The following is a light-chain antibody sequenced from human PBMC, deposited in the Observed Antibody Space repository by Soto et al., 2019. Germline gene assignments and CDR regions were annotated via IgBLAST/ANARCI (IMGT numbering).Light chain of an antibody. CDR2: EVT. Sequence: QSVLTQPASVSGSPGQSITISCTGTSSDVATYNLVSWYQQRPGTAPQLIIYEVTKRPSGVSTRFSGSQSGITASLTISGLQADDEADYYCCSRVFGGGTKVTVL. CDR1: SSDVATYNL. J-gene: IGLJ3*02. CDR3: CSRV. V-gene: IGLV2-23*02.